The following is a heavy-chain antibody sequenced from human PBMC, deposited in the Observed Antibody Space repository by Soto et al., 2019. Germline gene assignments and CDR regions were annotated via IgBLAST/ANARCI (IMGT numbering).Heavy chain of an antibody. CDR1: GFTFSSYG. CDR2: ISYDGSNK. Sequence: PGGSLRLSCAASGFTFSSYGMHWVRQAPGKGLEWVAVISYDGSNKYYADSVKGRFTISRDNSKNTLYLQMNSLRAEDTAVYYCAKDIKQWLVGVPGPQDYWGQGTLVTVSS. J-gene: IGHJ4*02. D-gene: IGHD6-19*01. CDR3: AKDIKQWLVGVPGPQDY. V-gene: IGHV3-30*18.